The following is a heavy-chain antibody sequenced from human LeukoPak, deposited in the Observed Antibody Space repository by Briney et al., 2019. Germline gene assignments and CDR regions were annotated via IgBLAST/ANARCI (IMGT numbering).Heavy chain of an antibody. J-gene: IGHJ3*02. V-gene: IGHV3-48*03. D-gene: IGHD6-13*01. CDR1: GFTFSSYE. CDR3: ARDSSSPYSSSWYEVYAFDI. CDR2: ISSSGSTI. Sequence: GGSLRLSCAASGFTFSSYEMNWVRQAPGKGLEWVSYISSSGSTIYYADSVKGRFTISRDNAKSSLYLQMNSLRAEDTAVYYCARDSSSPYSSSWYEVYAFDIWGQGTMVTVSS.